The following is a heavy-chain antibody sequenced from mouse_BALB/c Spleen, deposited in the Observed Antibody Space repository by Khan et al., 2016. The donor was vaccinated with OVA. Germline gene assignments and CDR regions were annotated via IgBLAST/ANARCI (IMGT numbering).Heavy chain of an antibody. CDR2: INTYTGKP. J-gene: IGHJ4*01. D-gene: IGHD2-10*01. V-gene: IGHV9-3-1*01. CDR3: ARPPYFSYTLDH. CDR1: GYSFTNYG. Sequence: VQLQESGPELKKPGETVKISCKASGYSFTNYGMNWVKQSPGKALKWMGWINTYTGKPTYADDFKGRFAFSLETSVSTAYLQINNLKNDDTATXFCARPPYFSYTLDHWGQGTSVTVSS.